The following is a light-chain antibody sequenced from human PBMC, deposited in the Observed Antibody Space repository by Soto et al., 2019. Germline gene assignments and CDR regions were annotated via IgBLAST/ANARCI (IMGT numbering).Light chain of an antibody. CDR1: SSDVGGYNY. V-gene: IGLV2-14*01. Sequence: QSALTQPASVSGSPGQSITISCTGTSSDVGGYNYVSWYQQHPGKAPKLMIYEVSNRPSGVSNRFSGSKSGNTASLTISGLQAEDEADYYCYSYTGRYVVFGGGTKLTVL. J-gene: IGLJ2*01. CDR3: YSYTGRYVV. CDR2: EVS.